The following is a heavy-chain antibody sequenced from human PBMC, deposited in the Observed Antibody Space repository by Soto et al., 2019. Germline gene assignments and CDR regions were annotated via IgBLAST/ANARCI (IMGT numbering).Heavy chain of an antibody. V-gene: IGHV1-3*01. J-gene: IGHJ6*02. D-gene: IGHD6-13*01. CDR3: ARTGDVAGSWYLRVYYYGMDV. CDR2: INAGNGNT. CDR1: GYTFADFH. Sequence: ASVKVSCKASGYTFADFHIHWVRQAPGQGLEWMGWINAGNGNTKYSQKFQDRVTITRDTSANTAYMELSSLRSEDTAVYYCARTGDVAGSWYLRVYYYGMDVWGQGTTVTVSS.